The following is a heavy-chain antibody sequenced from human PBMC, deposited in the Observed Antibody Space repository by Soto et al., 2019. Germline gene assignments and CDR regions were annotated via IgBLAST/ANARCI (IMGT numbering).Heavy chain of an antibody. V-gene: IGHV1-69*04. CDR3: ARDSVGSGYDFSYYYYYMDV. CDR1: GGTFSSYT. D-gene: IGHD5-12*01. J-gene: IGHJ6*03. Sequence: ASVKVSCKASGGTFSSYTISWVRQAPGQGLEWMGRIIPILGIANYAQKFQGRVTITADKSTSTAYMELSSLRSEDTAVYYCARDSVGSGYDFSYYYYYMDVWGKGTTVTVSS. CDR2: IIPILGIA.